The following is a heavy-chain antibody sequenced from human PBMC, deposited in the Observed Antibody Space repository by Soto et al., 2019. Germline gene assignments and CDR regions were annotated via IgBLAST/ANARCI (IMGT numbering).Heavy chain of an antibody. D-gene: IGHD3-22*01. V-gene: IGHV1-18*01. CDR1: GYTFTSYG. Sequence: QVQLVQSGAEVKKPGASVKVSCKASGYTFTSYGISWVRQAPGQGLEWMGWISAYNGNTNYAQRLQGRVTMNTDTPTSTAYMELRSLRSDDTAVYYCARDAGGYYDSSGFYYYYYGIDVWGQGTTVTVSS. J-gene: IGHJ6*02. CDR2: ISAYNGNT. CDR3: ARDAGGYYDSSGFYYYYYGIDV.